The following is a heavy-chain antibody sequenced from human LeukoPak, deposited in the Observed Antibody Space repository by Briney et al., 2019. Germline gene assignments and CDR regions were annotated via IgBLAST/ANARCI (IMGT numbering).Heavy chain of an antibody. J-gene: IGHJ4*02. D-gene: IGHD1/OR15-1a*01. V-gene: IGHV6-1*01. CDR2: TYYRSKWYS. Sequence: SQTLSLTSAISRDGVSNNSATWNWIRQSPSRCLEWLGRTYYRSKWYSVYAVSVKSRLTIKPDTSKNQVYLQLNSVTPEDTAVYYCARGPGTLHYWGQGAHVTVS. CDR3: ARGPGTLHY. CDR1: RDGVSNNSAT.